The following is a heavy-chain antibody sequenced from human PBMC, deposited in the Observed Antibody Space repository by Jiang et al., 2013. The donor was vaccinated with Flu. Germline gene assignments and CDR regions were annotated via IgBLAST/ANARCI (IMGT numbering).Heavy chain of an antibody. J-gene: IGHJ2*01. V-gene: IGHV6-1*01. Sequence: SQTLSLTCAISGDSVSSSDAAWNWIRQSPSRGLEWLGRTYYRSKWYYDYALSAKSRITISPDTSKNQFSLQLNSVTPEDTAVYYCATWRFDLWGRGTLVTVSS. CDR2: TYYRSKWYY. CDR1: GDSVSSSDAA. CDR3: ATWRFDL.